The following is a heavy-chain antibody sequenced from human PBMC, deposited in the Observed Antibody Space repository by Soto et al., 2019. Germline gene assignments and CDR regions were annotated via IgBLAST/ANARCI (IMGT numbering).Heavy chain of an antibody. CDR3: ATRGEDHHDSSAYYLPFDF. D-gene: IGHD3-22*01. J-gene: IGHJ1*01. CDR2: FIPVFRAE. Sequence: QVQLVQSGAEVKRPGSSVKVSCKTSGITLRDYGLSWVRLAPGHGLEWMGAFIPVFRAETYTEKFQGRLTISLHXTXXXAXXELTRLTSHDTAVYYCATRGEDHHDSSAYYLPFDFWGHGTQVTVS. CDR1: GITLRDYG. V-gene: IGHV1-69*05.